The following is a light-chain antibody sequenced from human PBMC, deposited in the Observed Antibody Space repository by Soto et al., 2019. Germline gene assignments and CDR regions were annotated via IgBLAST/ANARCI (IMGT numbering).Light chain of an antibody. V-gene: IGKV3D-15*01. CDR1: QSVSSY. CDR3: QQYDNWPIT. Sequence: EIVLTQSPATLSLSPGERATLSCRASQSVSSYLAWYQQKPGQAPRLLIYGASSRATGIADRFSGSGSGTDFTLTISSLQSEDFAVYYCQQYDNWPITFGGGTKVDIK. CDR2: GAS. J-gene: IGKJ4*01.